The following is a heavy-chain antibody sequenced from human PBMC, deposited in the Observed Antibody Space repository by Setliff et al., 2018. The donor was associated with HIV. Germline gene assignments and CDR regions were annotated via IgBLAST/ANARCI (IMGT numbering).Heavy chain of an antibody. D-gene: IGHD5-12*01. Sequence: SVKVSCKASGGTFRTFGISWVRQAPGQGLEWMGGSIPIFGTAKYAQKFQGRVTITADESTSTAYMELSSLRSEDTAVYYCATNPEMATINYYYYYMGVWGKGTTXTVSS. J-gene: IGHJ6*03. CDR2: SIPIFGTA. CDR1: GGTFRTFG. V-gene: IGHV1-69*13. CDR3: ATNPEMATINYYYYYMGV.